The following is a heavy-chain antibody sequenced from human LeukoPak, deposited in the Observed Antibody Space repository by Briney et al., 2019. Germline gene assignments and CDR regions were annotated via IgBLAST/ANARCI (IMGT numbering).Heavy chain of an antibody. Sequence: TGRSLRLSCTASGITLSNYWMHWVRQAPGKGPVWVSGIKTDGSYTTYADSVRGRFTISRDNAKNTVSLQMNSLRVEDTAMYYCARLGAPYNKDEYRWGQGALVTVSS. CDR2: IKTDGSYT. CDR3: ARLGAPYNKDEYR. D-gene: IGHD1-1*01. V-gene: IGHV3-74*03. CDR1: GITLSNYW. J-gene: IGHJ5*02.